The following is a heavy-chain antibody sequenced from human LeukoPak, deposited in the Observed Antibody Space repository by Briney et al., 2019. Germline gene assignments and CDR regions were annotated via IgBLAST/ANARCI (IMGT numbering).Heavy chain of an antibody. CDR1: GFTFSSYA. Sequence: GGSLRLSCAASGFTFSSYAMSWVRQAPGKGLEWVSAISGSGGSTYYADSVKGRFTISRDNSKNTLYLQMNSLRAEDTAVYYCAKDQHRDHYDSSGYPFDYWGQGTLVTVSS. CDR3: AKDQHRDHYDSSGYPFDY. CDR2: ISGSGGST. V-gene: IGHV3-23*01. D-gene: IGHD3-22*01. J-gene: IGHJ4*02.